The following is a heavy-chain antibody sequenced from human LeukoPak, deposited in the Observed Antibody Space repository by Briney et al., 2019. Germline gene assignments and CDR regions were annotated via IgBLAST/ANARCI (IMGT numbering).Heavy chain of an antibody. Sequence: SETLSLTCTVSGGSISSYYWSWIRQPPGKGLEWIGYIYYSGSTNYNPSLKSRVTISVDTSKNQFSLKLSSVTAADTAVYYCARDLRDIVVVPAANDAFDIWGQGTMVTVSS. D-gene: IGHD2-2*01. CDR1: GGSISSYY. J-gene: IGHJ3*02. V-gene: IGHV4-59*12. CDR3: ARDLRDIVVVPAANDAFDI. CDR2: IYYSGST.